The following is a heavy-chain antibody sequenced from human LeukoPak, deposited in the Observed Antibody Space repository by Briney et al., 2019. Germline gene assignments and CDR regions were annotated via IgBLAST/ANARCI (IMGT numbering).Heavy chain of an antibody. V-gene: IGHV4-4*07. D-gene: IGHD5-24*01. CDR2: TYTSGST. J-gene: IGHJ3*02. CDR3: ARDLNVRDGYNHDAFDI. Sequence: SETLSLTCTVSGGSISSHYWSWIRQPAGKGLEWIGRTYTSGSTDYNPSLKSRVTISLDKSKNQFSLKLSSVTAADTAVYYCARDLNVRDGYNHDAFDIWGQGTMATVSP. CDR1: GGSISSHY.